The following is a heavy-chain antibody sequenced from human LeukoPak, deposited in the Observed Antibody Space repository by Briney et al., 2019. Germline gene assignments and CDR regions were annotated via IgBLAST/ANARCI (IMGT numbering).Heavy chain of an antibody. CDR2: IYYSGST. J-gene: IGHJ4*02. D-gene: IGHD3-22*01. Sequence: PSETLSLTCTVSGGSISSYYWSWIRQPPGKGLEWIGYIYYSGSTYYNPSLKSRVTISVDTSKNQFSLKLSSVTAADTAVYYCARAEKRENYYDSGGYYVRTFDYWGQGTLVTVSS. CDR1: GGSISSYY. V-gene: IGHV4-30-4*08. CDR3: ARAEKRENYYDSGGYYVRTFDY.